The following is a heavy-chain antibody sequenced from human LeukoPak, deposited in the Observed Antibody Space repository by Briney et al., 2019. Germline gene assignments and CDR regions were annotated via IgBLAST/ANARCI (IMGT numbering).Heavy chain of an antibody. V-gene: IGHV1-46*01. D-gene: IGHD1-1*01. CDR1: GDTSTSYY. CDR3: ARGGTKGFNTFDY. J-gene: IGHJ4*02. Sequence: ASVKVSSKASGDTSTSYYMHWVRQAPRQRLLWMGIINPSGDNTKYAQKLQGRVTMTRDTPPRTVYMEVSSLGSDDTAVYYCARGGTKGFNTFDYWGPGTLVTVSS. CDR2: INPSGDNT.